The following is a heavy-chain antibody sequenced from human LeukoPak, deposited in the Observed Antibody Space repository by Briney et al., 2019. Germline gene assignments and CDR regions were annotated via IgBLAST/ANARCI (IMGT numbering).Heavy chain of an antibody. D-gene: IGHD3-10*01. J-gene: IGHJ5*02. CDR2: INPTGDTT. Sequence: GASVKVSCKASGYTFTSHYMHWVRQAPGQGLEWMGVINPTGDTTRYAQKFQGRVTMTRDMSTSTDYMELSSLRAEDTAVYYCAKDYSKTSYYGSGTYYRPKWFDPWGQGTLVTVSS. V-gene: IGHV1-46*01. CDR3: AKDYSKTSYYGSGTYYRPKWFDP. CDR1: GYTFTSHY.